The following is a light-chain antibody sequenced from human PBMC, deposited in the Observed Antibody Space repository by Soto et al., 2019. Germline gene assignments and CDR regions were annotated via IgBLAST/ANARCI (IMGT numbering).Light chain of an antibody. J-gene: IGKJ2*01. V-gene: IGKV3-20*01. CDR3: QQYDTSPPLYT. CDR1: QSVDSTY. Sequence: EIVLTQSPGTLSLSPGERATLSCRASQSVDSTYLAWYQQKPGQAPRLLIYAASNRAAGIPDRFSGSGSGTDFTLTISRLEPEDFAVYYCQQYDTSPPLYTFGQGTKLEIK. CDR2: AAS.